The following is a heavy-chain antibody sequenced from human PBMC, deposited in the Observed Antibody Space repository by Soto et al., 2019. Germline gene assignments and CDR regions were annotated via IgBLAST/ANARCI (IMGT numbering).Heavy chain of an antibody. V-gene: IGHV1-69*01. J-gene: IGHJ5*02. Sequence: QVQLVQSGAEVKKPGSSVKVSCQASGGSFSGQAVSWVRQAPGQGLEWLGGIIPIFRTTNYARKFQGRLTITEDESTGTASMELTSLRSEDTSISYCASVPTWGQGTLVTVSS. CDR2: IIPIFRTT. CDR3: ASVPT. CDR1: GGSFSGQA.